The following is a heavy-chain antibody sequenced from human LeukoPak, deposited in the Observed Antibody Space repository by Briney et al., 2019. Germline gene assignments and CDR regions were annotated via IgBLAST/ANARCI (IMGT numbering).Heavy chain of an antibody. V-gene: IGHV4-4*07. J-gene: IGHJ4*02. CDR3: AMGFGAFDY. D-gene: IGHD3-10*01. CDR2: IYTSGST. Sequence: SESLSLTCTVSDGSISSYYSSWIRQPAGKGLEWIGRIYTSGSTNYNPSLKSRVTMSVATSKTQFSLKLSSVTAADTAVYYCAMGFGAFDYWGQGTLVTVSS. CDR1: DGSISSYY.